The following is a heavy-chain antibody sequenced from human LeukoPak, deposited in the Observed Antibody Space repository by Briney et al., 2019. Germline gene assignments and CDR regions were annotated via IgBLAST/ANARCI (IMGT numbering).Heavy chain of an antibody. V-gene: IGHV3-53*01. CDR3: ARDPANTRSL. D-gene: IGHD1/OR15-1a*01. Sequence: GGSLRLSCAASGFTVSSNYMSWVRQAPGKGLECVSVIYSGGSTYYADSVKGRFTISRDNSKNTLYLQMNSLRAEDTAVYYCARDPANTRSLWGQGTMVTVSS. CDR2: IYSGGST. CDR1: GFTVSSNY. J-gene: IGHJ3*01.